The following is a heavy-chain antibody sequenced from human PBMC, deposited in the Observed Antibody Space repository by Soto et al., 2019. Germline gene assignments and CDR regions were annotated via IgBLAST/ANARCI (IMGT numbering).Heavy chain of an antibody. CDR2: ISAYDGST. V-gene: IGHV1-18*01. Sequence: ASVKVSCKASGYTFSSYAINWVRQAPGQGLEWMGWISAYDGSTNYAQKLQGRVTMTTDTSTTTAYMELRSLRFDDTAVYYCARAWGPHYMDVWGKGTTVTVSS. CDR1: GYTFSSYA. J-gene: IGHJ6*03. D-gene: IGHD3-16*01. CDR3: ARAWGPHYMDV.